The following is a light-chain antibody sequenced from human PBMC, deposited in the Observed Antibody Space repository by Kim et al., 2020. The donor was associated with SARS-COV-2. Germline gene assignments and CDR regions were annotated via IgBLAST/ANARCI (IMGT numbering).Light chain of an antibody. V-gene: IGKV3-20*01. CDR3: QQYGTSPWT. CDR1: QSVSNSC. Sequence: SPGERATLSCRASQSVSNSCLAWYQQKSGQAPRLLIYGASSRATDIPDRFSGSGSGTDFTLTISRLEPEDFAVYYCQQYGTSPWTFGQGTKVDIK. J-gene: IGKJ1*01. CDR2: GAS.